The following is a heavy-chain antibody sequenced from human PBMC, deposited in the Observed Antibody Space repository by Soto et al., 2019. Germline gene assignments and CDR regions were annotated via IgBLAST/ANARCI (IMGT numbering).Heavy chain of an antibody. D-gene: IGHD2-15*01. V-gene: IGHV3-66*01. Sequence: EVQLVESGGGLVQPGGSLRLSCVASGFTVSSDFMTWVRQAPGKGLEWVSMIHAGDSTYYADPVKGRFTISRDTSRNTLDLQMNSLRAEDTAVYHCANRGYWGQGTLVTVSS. J-gene: IGHJ4*02. CDR2: IHAGDST. CDR3: ANRGY. CDR1: GFTVSSDF.